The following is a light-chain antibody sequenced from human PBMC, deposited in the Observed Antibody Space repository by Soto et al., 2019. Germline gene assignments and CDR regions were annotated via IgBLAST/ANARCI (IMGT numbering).Light chain of an antibody. CDR2: EVS. J-gene: IGLJ2*01. Sequence: QSALTQPPSASRSPGQSVTISCTGTSSDVGGYNYVSWYQQHPGKAPKVMMYEVSKRPSGVPDRFSGSKSGNTASLTVSGLLAEDEAHYYCSSYGGTNSLKVFGGGTKLTVL. CDR1: SSDVGGYNY. V-gene: IGLV2-8*01. CDR3: SSYGGTNSLKV.